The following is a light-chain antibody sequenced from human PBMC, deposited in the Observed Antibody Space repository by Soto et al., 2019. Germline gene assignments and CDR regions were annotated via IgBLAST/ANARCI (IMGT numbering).Light chain of an antibody. J-gene: IGKJ5*01. CDR3: QQYNIWHPIT. CDR2: GAS. CDR1: QSVSSSF. V-gene: IGKV3-20*01. Sequence: EVVLRQSPGTLSLSPGERASLSSRASQSVSSSFLAWYQQKPRQATRLLIYGASSRANGIPDRFSGSGSGTEFTLTISSLQSEDFASDYCQQYNIWHPITFGQGTRLEIK.